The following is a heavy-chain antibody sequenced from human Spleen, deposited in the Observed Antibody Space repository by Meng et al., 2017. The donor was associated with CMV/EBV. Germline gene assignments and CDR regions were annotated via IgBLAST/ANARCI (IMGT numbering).Heavy chain of an antibody. Sequence: GTFSSYAISCVRQAPGQWLEWMGGIIPIFGAANYAQKFQGRVTITTDESTSTAYMELSSLRSEDTAVYYCARANENVVVPAATYFDYWGQGTLVTVSS. CDR1: GTFSSYA. CDR2: IIPIFGAA. V-gene: IGHV1-69*05. CDR3: ARANENVVVPAATYFDY. J-gene: IGHJ4*02. D-gene: IGHD2-2*01.